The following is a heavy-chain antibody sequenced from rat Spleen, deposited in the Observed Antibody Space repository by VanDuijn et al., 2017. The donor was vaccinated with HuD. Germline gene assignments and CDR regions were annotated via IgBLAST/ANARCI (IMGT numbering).Heavy chain of an antibody. D-gene: IGHD1-12*03. Sequence: EVQLVESDGGLVQPGRSLKLSCAASGFTFVDYYMAWVRQGPTQGLEWVAYISTGGDNTYYRDSVKGRFTISRDNAKSTLYLQLDSLRSEDTATYYCATDTFYDGYYHRFDYWGQGVMVTVSS. CDR3: ATDTFYDGYYHRFDY. V-gene: IGHV5-27*01. CDR2: ISTGGDNT. J-gene: IGHJ2*01. CDR1: GFTFVDYY.